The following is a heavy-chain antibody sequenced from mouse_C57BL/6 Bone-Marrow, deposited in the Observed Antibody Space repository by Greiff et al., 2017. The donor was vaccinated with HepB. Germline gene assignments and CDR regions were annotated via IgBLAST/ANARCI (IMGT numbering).Heavy chain of an antibody. D-gene: IGHD2-3*01. CDR3: ARLYDGYYVGYFDY. Sequence: EVQGVESEGGLVQPGSSMKLSCTASGFTFSDYYMAWVRQVPEKGLEWVANINYDGSSTYYLDSLKSRFIITGDNAKNMLYLQMSSLKSEDTATYYCARLYDGYYVGYFDYWGQGTTLTVSS. V-gene: IGHV5-16*01. CDR2: INYDGSST. J-gene: IGHJ2*01. CDR1: GFTFSDYY.